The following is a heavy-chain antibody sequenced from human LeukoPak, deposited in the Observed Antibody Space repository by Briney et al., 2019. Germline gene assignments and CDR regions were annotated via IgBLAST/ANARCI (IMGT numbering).Heavy chain of an antibody. CDR1: GFTFSSYS. V-gene: IGHV3-21*01. Sequence: PGGSLRLPCAASGFTFSSYSMNWVRQAPGKGLEWVSSISSSSSYIYYADSVKGRFTISRDNAKNSLYLQMNSLRAEDTAVYYCARDAPQGRDGYKRLDYWGQGTLVTVSS. J-gene: IGHJ4*02. CDR3: ARDAPQGRDGYKRLDY. D-gene: IGHD5-24*01. CDR2: ISSSSSYI.